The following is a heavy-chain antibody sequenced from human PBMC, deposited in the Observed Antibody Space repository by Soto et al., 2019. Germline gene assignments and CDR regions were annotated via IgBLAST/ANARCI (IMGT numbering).Heavy chain of an antibody. CDR3: TRTGYNDY. CDR2: INEDGSGK. CDR1: GFTFSTYW. Sequence: EVQLVESGGGLVQPGESLRLSCEASGFTFSTYWMTWVRQAPGRGREWVASINEDGSGKYFVDSVKGRFTISRDSAKRSVYLQMNSLRVEDTAVYYCTRTGYNDYWGQGILVTVSS. D-gene: IGHD2-15*01. V-gene: IGHV3-7*05. J-gene: IGHJ4*02.